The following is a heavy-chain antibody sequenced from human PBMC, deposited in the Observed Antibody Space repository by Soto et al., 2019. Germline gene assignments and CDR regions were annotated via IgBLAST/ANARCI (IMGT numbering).Heavy chain of an antibody. Sequence: QDQLVQSGVEVKKPEASVKVSCKASGYSFTNYGITWVRQAPGQGFEWMGWISAYNGNTNYAQKFQGRVTMTTDASTSTAYLELRSLRSDDTAVYYCARDRGVAPPVAGNTHYYYYMDVWGKWTTVTVSS. J-gene: IGHJ6*03. D-gene: IGHD6-19*01. CDR2: ISAYNGNT. V-gene: IGHV1-18*01. CDR1: GYSFTNYG. CDR3: ARDRGVAPPVAGNTHYYYYMDV.